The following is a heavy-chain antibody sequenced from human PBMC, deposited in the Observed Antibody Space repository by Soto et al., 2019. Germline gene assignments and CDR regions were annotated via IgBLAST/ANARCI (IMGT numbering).Heavy chain of an antibody. D-gene: IGHD5-12*01. Sequence: ESGPTLVNPTQTLTVTCTFSGFSLSTSGAGVGWIRQSPGKAPEWLALISWKDEKRYNPGLKSRLTITKDTSKNQVVLSLTNVDPGDTATYFCAHSDGGYEIIYFDFWGQGIPVTVSS. V-gene: IGHV2-5*01. CDR1: GFSLSTSGAG. CDR2: ISWKDEK. CDR3: AHSDGGYEIIYFDF. J-gene: IGHJ4*02.